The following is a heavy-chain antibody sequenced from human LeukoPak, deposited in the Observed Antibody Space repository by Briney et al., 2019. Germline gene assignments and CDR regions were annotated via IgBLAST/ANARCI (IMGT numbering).Heavy chain of an antibody. J-gene: IGHJ6*04. CDR1: GGSFSGYY. V-gene: IGHV4-34*01. Sequence: PSETLSLTCAVYGGSFSGYYWSWIRQPPGKGLEWIEEINHSGSTNYNPSLKSRVTISVDTSKNQFSLKLSSVTAADTAAYYCARGRSSYGMDVWGKGTTVTVSS. CDR3: ARGRSSYGMDV. CDR2: INHSGST.